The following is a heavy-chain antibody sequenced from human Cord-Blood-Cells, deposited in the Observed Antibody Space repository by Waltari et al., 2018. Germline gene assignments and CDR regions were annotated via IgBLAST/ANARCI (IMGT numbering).Heavy chain of an antibody. Sequence: QVQLVQSGAEVKKPGSSVKVSCKASGGTFSSYAISWVRQAPGQGLEWRGGIIPSFGTANYAQKFQGRVTITADKSTSTAYMELSSLRSEDTAVYYCARGRSSWSPYYFDYWGQGTLVTVSS. V-gene: IGHV1-69*06. D-gene: IGHD6-13*01. CDR1: GGTFSSYA. J-gene: IGHJ4*02. CDR2: IIPSFGTA. CDR3: ARGRSSWSPYYFDY.